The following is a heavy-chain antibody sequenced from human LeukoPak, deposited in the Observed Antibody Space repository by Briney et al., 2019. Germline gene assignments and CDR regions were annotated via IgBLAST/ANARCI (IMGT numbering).Heavy chain of an antibody. CDR2: ISYDGSNK. J-gene: IGHJ4*02. CDR1: GFTFSSYA. V-gene: IGHV3-30*04. CDR3: ARGVYSSSWYRRPYFDY. D-gene: IGHD6-13*01. Sequence: GGSLRLSCAASGFTFSSYAMHWVRQAPGKGLEGVEVISYDGSNKYYADSVKGRFTISRDNSKNTLYLQMNSLRAEDTAVYYCARGVYSSSWYRRPYFDYWGQGTLVTVSS.